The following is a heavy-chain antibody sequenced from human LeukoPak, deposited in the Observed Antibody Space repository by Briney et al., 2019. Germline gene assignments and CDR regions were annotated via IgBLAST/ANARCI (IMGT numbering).Heavy chain of an antibody. J-gene: IGHJ4*02. CDR3: ARDEDTSALSEY. V-gene: IGHV3-23*01. D-gene: IGHD2/OR15-2a*01. Sequence: GGSLRLSCACSGFSFSSNTMSWVRQASGRGLEWVSAISNNGGRTDYADSVKGRFTISRDNSKSTLYLHMDSLRAEDTAVYYCARDEDTSALSEYWGQGTLVTVSS. CDR2: ISNNGGRT. CDR1: GFSFSSNT.